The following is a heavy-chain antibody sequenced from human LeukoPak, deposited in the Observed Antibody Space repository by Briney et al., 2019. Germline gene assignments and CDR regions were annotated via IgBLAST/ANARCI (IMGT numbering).Heavy chain of an antibody. D-gene: IGHD3-22*01. Sequence: PGRSLSLSCAASGFTFSSYAMHWVRQAPGKGLEWVAVISYDGSNKYYADSVKGRFAISRDNSKNTLYLRMDSLRAEDTAVYYCAKDPRFTTIVGLYYFDYWGQGTLVTVSS. CDR2: ISYDGSNK. V-gene: IGHV3-30*18. CDR1: GFTFSSYA. CDR3: AKDPRFTTIVGLYYFDY. J-gene: IGHJ4*02.